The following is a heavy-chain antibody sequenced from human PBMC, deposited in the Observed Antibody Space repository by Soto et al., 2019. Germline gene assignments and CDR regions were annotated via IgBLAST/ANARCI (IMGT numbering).Heavy chain of an antibody. CDR3: ASALETGDY. CDR2: IWYDGSNK. J-gene: IGHJ4*02. CDR1: GFTFSNYG. V-gene: IGHV3-33*01. Sequence: QVQLVESGGGVVQPGRSLRLSSAASGFTFSNYGMHWVRQAPGNGPEWVAVIWYDGSNKYYADSVKGRFTISRDNSKNTLYLQMNSLRAEDTAVYYCASALETGDYWGQGTLVTVSS. D-gene: IGHD3-10*01.